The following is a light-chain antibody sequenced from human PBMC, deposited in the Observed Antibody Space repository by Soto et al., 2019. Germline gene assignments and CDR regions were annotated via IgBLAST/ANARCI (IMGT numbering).Light chain of an antibody. CDR1: QSVLYSSNNKNY. Sequence: DIVMTQSPDSLAVSLGERATINCRSSQSVLYSSNNKNYLAWYQQKPAQPPKLLIYWASTRESGVPDRFSGSGSGTDFTLTISSLQAEDVAVYSCQQYYSIPHTFGQGTKLEIK. J-gene: IGKJ2*01. CDR3: QQYYSIPHT. V-gene: IGKV4-1*01. CDR2: WAS.